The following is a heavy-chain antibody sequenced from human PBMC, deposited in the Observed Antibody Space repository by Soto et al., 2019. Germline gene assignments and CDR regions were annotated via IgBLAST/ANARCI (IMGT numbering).Heavy chain of an antibody. J-gene: IGHJ6*03. D-gene: IGHD4-4*01. CDR2: IYYSGST. CDR1: GGSISSYY. Sequence: SETLSLTCTVSGGSISSYYWSWIRQPPGKGLEWIGYIYYSGSTNYNPSLKSRVTISVDTSKNQFSLKLSSVTAADTAVYYCARTTVTSPTGYYYYMDVWGKGTTVTVSS. V-gene: IGHV4-59*01. CDR3: ARTTVTSPTGYYYYMDV.